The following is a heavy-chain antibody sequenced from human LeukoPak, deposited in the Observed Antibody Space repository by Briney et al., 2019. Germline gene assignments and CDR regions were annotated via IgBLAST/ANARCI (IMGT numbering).Heavy chain of an antibody. CDR1: GFVFSSRG. V-gene: IGHV3-48*01. Sequence: GGSLRLSCVTSGFVFSSRGMVWARQAPGNGLEWVSYISPRGETIYYADSVKGRFTISRDNSKNTLYLQMNSLRAEDTAVYYCARLRYFDWEEYYFDYWGQGTLVTVSS. J-gene: IGHJ4*02. D-gene: IGHD3-9*01. CDR2: ISPRGETI. CDR3: ARLRYFDWEEYYFDY.